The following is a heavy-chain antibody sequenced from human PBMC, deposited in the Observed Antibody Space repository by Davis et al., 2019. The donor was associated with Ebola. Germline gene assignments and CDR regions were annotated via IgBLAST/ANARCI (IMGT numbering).Heavy chain of an antibody. CDR2: ISSSSSYI. CDR3: ARDWGNKLGYCRSTSCHHDAFDI. J-gene: IGHJ3*02. CDR1: GFTFGDYA. Sequence: GESLKIPCTASGFTFGDYAMSWFRQAPGKGLEWVSSISSSSSYIYYADSVKGRLTISRDNAKNSLYLQMNSLRAEDTAVYYCARDWGNKLGYCRSTSCHHDAFDIWGQGTMVTVSS. V-gene: IGHV3-21*01. D-gene: IGHD2-2*01.